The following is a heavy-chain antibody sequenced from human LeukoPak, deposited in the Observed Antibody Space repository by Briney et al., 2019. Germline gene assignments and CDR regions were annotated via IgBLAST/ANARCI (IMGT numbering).Heavy chain of an antibody. Sequence: SEALSLTCAVYGGSFSGYYWSWIRQPPGKGLEWIGEINHSGSTNYNPSLKSRVTISVDTSKNQFSLKLSSVTAADTAVYYCAREYYGDYGGWFDPWGQGTLVTVSS. V-gene: IGHV4-34*01. CDR1: GGSFSGYY. J-gene: IGHJ5*02. CDR2: INHSGST. D-gene: IGHD4-17*01. CDR3: AREYYGDYGGWFDP.